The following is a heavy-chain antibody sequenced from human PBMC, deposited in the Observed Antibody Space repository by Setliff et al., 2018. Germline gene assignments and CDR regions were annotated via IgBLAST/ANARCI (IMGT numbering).Heavy chain of an antibody. D-gene: IGHD5-18*01. CDR3: ARAPLESGYYYGQGHYFDY. CDR1: GYTFTGYY. V-gene: IGHV1-46*01. Sequence: ASVKVSCKASGYTFTGYYMHWVRQAPGQGLEWMGIIDPSGDCTNYAQKFQGRVTMTRDTSTTTVYMELSSLRSDDTAVYYCARAPLESGYYYGQGHYFDYWGQGTLVTVSS. CDR2: IDPSGDCT. J-gene: IGHJ4*02.